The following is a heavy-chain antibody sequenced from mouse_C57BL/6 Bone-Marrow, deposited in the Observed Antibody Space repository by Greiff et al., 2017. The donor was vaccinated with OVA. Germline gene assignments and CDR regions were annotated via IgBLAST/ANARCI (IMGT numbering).Heavy chain of an antibody. CDR3: ARYYYGSSYY. J-gene: IGHJ2*01. V-gene: IGHV5-6*01. CDR1: GFTFSSYG. D-gene: IGHD1-1*01. Sequence: DVQLVESGGDLVKPGGSLKLSCAASGFTFSSYGMSWVRQTPDKRLEWVATISSGGSYTYYPDSVKGRFTISRDNAKNTLYLQMSSLKSEDTAMYYCARYYYGSSYYWGQGTTLTVAS. CDR2: ISSGGSYT.